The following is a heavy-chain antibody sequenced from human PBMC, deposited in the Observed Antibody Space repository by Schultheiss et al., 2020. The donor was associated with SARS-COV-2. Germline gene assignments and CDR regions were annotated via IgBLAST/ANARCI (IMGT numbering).Heavy chain of an antibody. CDR3: TFPSPVTSAFDY. CDR1: GFTFSSYW. D-gene: IGHD4-17*01. J-gene: IGHJ4*02. V-gene: IGHV3-7*03. CDR2: IKQDGSEK. Sequence: GESLKISCAASGFTFSSYWMSWVRQAPGKGLEWVANIKQDGSEKYYVDSVKGRFTISRDNAKNSLYLQMNSLRAEDTAVYYCTFPSPVTSAFDYWGQGTLVTVSS.